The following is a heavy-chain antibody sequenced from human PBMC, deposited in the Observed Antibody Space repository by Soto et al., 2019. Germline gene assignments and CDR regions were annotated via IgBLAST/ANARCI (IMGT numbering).Heavy chain of an antibody. J-gene: IGHJ6*02. CDR2: IYYSGST. D-gene: IGHD3-9*01. Sequence: SETLSLTCTVSGGSISSYYWRWIRQPPGKGLEWIGYIYYSGSTNYNPSLKSRVTISVDTSKNQFSLKLSSVTAADTAVYYCARHTPYYHILTGGYYYYSGMDVWGQGTTVTVSS. CDR1: GGSISSYY. CDR3: ARHTPYYHILTGGYYYYSGMDV. V-gene: IGHV4-59*01.